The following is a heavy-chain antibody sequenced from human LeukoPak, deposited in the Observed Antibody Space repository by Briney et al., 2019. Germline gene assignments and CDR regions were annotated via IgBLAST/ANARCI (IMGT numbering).Heavy chain of an antibody. CDR1: GFTFSSYW. J-gene: IGHJ4*02. D-gene: IGHD6-13*01. Sequence: GGSLRLSCAASGFTFSSYWMTWVRQAPGKGLEWVANIKQDGSEKYYVDSVKGRFTISRDNAKNSLYLQMNSLRAEDTGVYYCARDLEGFSRYDYWGQGTLVTV. V-gene: IGHV3-7*04. CDR2: IKQDGSEK. CDR3: ARDLEGFSRYDY.